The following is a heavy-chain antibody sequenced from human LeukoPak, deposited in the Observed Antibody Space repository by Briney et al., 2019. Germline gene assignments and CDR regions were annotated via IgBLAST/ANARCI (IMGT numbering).Heavy chain of an antibody. CDR3: AGAEGIAVAGALFDY. CDR1: GGSISSYY. Sequence: PSETLSLTCTVSGGSISSYYWSWIRQPPGKGLKWIGNIYYSGYTTYSPSFRSRVTISVDTSKNQFSLKLSSVTAADTAVYYCAGAEGIAVAGALFDYWGQGTLVTVSS. J-gene: IGHJ4*02. D-gene: IGHD6-19*01. CDR2: IYYSGYT. V-gene: IGHV4-59*12.